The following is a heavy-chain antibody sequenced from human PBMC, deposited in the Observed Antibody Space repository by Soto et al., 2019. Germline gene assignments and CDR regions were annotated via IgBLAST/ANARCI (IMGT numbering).Heavy chain of an antibody. D-gene: IGHD2-15*01. CDR3: ARAYSDAFDI. J-gene: IGHJ3*02. V-gene: IGHV3-11*01. CDR2: ISSSGTGI. Sequence: PGGSLRLSCADSGFTFSDYYMTWIRQAPGKGLEWVSYISSSGTGIYYADSVKGRFTISRDNAKNSLFLQMSSLRAEDTAVYYCARAYSDAFDIWGQGTMVTVSS. CDR1: GFTFSDYY.